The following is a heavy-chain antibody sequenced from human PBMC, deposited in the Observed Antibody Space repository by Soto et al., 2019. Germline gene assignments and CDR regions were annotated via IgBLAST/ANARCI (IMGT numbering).Heavy chain of an antibody. J-gene: IGHJ4*02. D-gene: IGHD3-22*01. CDR3: ARERSTDSSAYYSFAY. Sequence: QVQLVQSGPEVKLPGASVKVSCKTSGYTFTAYGLAWLRQATGQRPEWMGWVRTTNADTNYAQKCQGRVTMTTDRYTTTPYLELRSLTSDDTAVYYCARERSTDSSAYYSFAYWGQGTLVTVSS. CDR2: VRTTNADT. CDR1: GYTFTAYG. V-gene: IGHV1-18*01.